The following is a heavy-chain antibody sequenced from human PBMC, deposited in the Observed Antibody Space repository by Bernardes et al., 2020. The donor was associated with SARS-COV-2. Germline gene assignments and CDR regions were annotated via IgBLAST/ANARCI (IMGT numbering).Heavy chain of an antibody. CDR3: ARGEQVTATTDDHFDY. CDR2: VFENGNT. V-gene: IGHV4-59*01. J-gene: IGHJ4*02. Sequence: SETLSLTCSVSGGSIRSYHWSWIRQSPEKGLEWIGYVFENGNTNYSPSLRNRVTISIDTSNNQFSLTLKSVTAADTAVYYCARGEQVTATTDDHFDYWGQGTLVTVSS. CDR1: GGSIRSYH. D-gene: IGHD4-17*01.